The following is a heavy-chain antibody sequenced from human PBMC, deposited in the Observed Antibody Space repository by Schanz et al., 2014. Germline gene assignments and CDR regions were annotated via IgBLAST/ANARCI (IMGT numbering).Heavy chain of an antibody. Sequence: VQLVESGGYLVQPGGSLRLSCSASGFTFSSYAMHWVRQASGQGLEYVSAITRSGGGTYYSDSVKGRFTISRDNSKNTLYLHMNTLRSEDTAVYYCAKDSTHIDIVLVPTAIDYWCHGTLVAVSS. D-gene: IGHD2-2*01. J-gene: IGHJ4*01. V-gene: IGHV3-64*04. CDR3: AKDSTHIDIVLVPTAIDY. CDR2: ITRSGGGT. CDR1: GFTFSSYA.